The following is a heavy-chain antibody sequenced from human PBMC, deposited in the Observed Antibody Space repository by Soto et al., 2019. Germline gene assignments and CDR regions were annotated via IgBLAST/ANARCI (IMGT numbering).Heavy chain of an antibody. CDR3: ARPTFNDCSGGSCYLFY. CDR1: GYTFTRYG. CDR2: IIPIFGKA. Sequence: ASVKVSCTASGYTFTRYGLNWVRQAPGQGLEWMGGIIPIFGKANYAQKFQGRVTITADESTSTAYMELSSLRSEDTAVYYCARPTFNDCSGGSCYLFYWGQGTLVTVSS. J-gene: IGHJ4*02. V-gene: IGHV1-69*13. D-gene: IGHD2-15*01.